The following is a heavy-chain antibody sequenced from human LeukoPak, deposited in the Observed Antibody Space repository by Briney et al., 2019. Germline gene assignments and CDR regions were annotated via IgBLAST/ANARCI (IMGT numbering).Heavy chain of an antibody. D-gene: IGHD6-19*01. CDR1: GYTFTSYG. Sequence: ASVKVSCKASGYTFTSYGISWVRQAPGQGLEWMGWINTNTGNPTYAQGFTGRFVFSLDTSVSTAYLQISSLKAEDTAVYYCARGYRVAGKAFGYWGQGTLVPVS. V-gene: IGHV7-4-1*02. CDR2: INTNTGNP. J-gene: IGHJ4*02. CDR3: ARGYRVAGKAFGY.